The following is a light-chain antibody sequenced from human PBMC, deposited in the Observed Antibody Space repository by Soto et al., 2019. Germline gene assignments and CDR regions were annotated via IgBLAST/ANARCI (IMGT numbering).Light chain of an antibody. V-gene: IGLV4-69*01. CDR3: QAWGTGFWV. CDR2: LNSDGSH. J-gene: IGLJ3*02. Sequence: QLVLTQSPSASASPGASVRLTCTLSSGHSTYAIAWHQQQPEKGPRYLMKLNSDGSHSKGDGIPDRFSGSSSGAERYLTISSLQSEDEADYYCQAWGTGFWVFGGGTKVTVL. CDR1: SGHSTYA.